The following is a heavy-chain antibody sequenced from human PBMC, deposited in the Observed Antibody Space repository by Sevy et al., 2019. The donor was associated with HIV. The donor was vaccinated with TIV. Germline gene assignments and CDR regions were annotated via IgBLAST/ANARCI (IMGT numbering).Heavy chain of an antibody. J-gene: IGHJ3*02. CDR1: GFTFSNHA. CDR2: IRNDGSHE. D-gene: IGHD2-8*02. Sequence: GGSLRLSCTASGFTFSNHAMHWVRQGPGKGPEWVAFIRNDGSHEYYADSVKGRFTISRDNSKNTLYLQMNSRRPEDTAVYYCARDRKVLLVVYAIPFDAFDIWGQGTMVTVSS. V-gene: IGHV3-30*02. CDR3: ARDRKVLLVVYAIPFDAFDI.